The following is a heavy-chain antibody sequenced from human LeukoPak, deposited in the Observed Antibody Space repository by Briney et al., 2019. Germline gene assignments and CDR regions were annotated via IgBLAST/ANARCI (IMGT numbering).Heavy chain of an antibody. J-gene: IGHJ4*02. Sequence: GASVKVSCKASGYTFTSYGISWVRQAPGQGLEWMGWISAYNGNTNYAQKLQGRVTMNTDTSTSTAYMELRSLRSDDTAVYYCARPIRDILTGYYVGYFDYWGQGTLVTVSS. CDR1: GYTFTSYG. D-gene: IGHD3-9*01. CDR3: ARPIRDILTGYYVGYFDY. V-gene: IGHV1-18*01. CDR2: ISAYNGNT.